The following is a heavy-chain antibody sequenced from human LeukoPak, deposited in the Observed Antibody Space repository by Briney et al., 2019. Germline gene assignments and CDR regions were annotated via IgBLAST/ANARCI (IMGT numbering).Heavy chain of an antibody. CDR2: ISYDGSNK. CDR3: ARALYGDYENYFDY. V-gene: IGHV3-30*04. D-gene: IGHD4-17*01. J-gene: IGHJ4*02. CDR1: GFTFSSYA. Sequence: GRSLRLSCAASGFTFSSYAMHWVRQAPGKGLEWVAVISYDGSNKYYADSVKGRFTISRDNSKNTLYLRMNSLRAEDTAVYYCARALYGDYENYFDYWGQGTLVTVSS.